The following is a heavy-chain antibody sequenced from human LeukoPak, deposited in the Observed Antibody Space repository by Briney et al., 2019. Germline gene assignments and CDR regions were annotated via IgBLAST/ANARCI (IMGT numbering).Heavy chain of an antibody. CDR3: AVITMVRYFDS. Sequence: GGSLRLSCVASGFTFSTYAMNWVRQAPGKGLEWVSAIGNSGGSTYYADSVKGRFTVSRDNSKNTLYLQMNSLRTEDTAVYYCAVITMVRYFDSWGQGTLVTVPS. CDR2: IGNSGGST. D-gene: IGHD3-10*01. J-gene: IGHJ4*02. V-gene: IGHV3-23*01. CDR1: GFTFSTYA.